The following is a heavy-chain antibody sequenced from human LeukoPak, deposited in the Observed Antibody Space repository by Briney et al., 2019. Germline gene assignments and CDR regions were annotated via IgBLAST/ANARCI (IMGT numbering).Heavy chain of an antibody. CDR1: GYTFTTNY. Sequence: SVKVSCKASGYTFTTNYMHWVRHAPGQGLEWMGRINPNSGGTNYAQKLQGRVTMTRDTSISTAYMELSRLRSDDTAVYYCARVTVGDGVYYYGSWGQGTLVSVSS. CDR3: ARVTVGDGVYYYGS. J-gene: IGHJ4*02. D-gene: IGHD2-8*01. V-gene: IGHV1-2*02. CDR2: INPNSGGT.